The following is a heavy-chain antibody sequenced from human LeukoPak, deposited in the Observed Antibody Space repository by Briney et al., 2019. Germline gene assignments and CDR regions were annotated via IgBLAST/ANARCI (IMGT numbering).Heavy chain of an antibody. CDR3: AREWRGTGTYCFDY. CDR1: GYVFTAYY. Sequence: GASVKVSCKASGYVFTAYYMHWVRQAPGQGPEWMGWINPNSGGTNYVQKFQGRVTMTRDTSINTAYMELSSLKSDDAAVYYCAREWRGTGTYCFDYWGQGTLVAVSS. CDR2: INPNSGGT. V-gene: IGHV1-2*02. J-gene: IGHJ4*02. D-gene: IGHD2-8*02.